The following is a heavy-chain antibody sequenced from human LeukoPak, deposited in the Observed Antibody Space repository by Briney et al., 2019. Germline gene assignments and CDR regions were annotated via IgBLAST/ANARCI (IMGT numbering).Heavy chain of an antibody. CDR3: AREAPGWSSGVYYFDY. V-gene: IGHV3-53*01. Sequence: PGGSLRLPCAASGFTVSSNYMSWVRQAPGKGLEWVSVIYSGGSTYYADSVKGRFTISRDNSKNTLYLQMNSLRAEDTAVYYCAREAPGWSSGVYYFDYWGQGTLVTVSS. J-gene: IGHJ4*02. CDR2: IYSGGST. CDR1: GFTVSSNY. D-gene: IGHD6-19*01.